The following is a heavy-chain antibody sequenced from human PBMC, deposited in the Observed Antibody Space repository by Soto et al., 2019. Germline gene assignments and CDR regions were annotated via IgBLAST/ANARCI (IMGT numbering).Heavy chain of an antibody. J-gene: IGHJ4*02. CDR3: ASGDVCGGDCYSAAY. Sequence: QVQLVQSGAEVKKPGSSVKVSCKASGGTFSSYAISWVRQAPGQGLEWMGGIIPIFGTANYAQKLQGRVTITADKSTSTAYRELSSLRSEDTAVYYCASGDVCGGDCYSAAYWGQGTLVTVSS. V-gene: IGHV1-69*06. D-gene: IGHD2-21*02. CDR2: IIPIFGTA. CDR1: GGTFSSYA.